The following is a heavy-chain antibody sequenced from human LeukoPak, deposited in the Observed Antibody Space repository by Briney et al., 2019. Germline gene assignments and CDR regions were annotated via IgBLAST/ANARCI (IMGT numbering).Heavy chain of an antibody. V-gene: IGHV3-23*01. CDR3: AKGGLRGGTYNDDF. J-gene: IGHJ4*02. CDR1: GFTFSLYG. D-gene: IGHD3-16*01. Sequence: GTLRLSCAASGFTFSLYGMSWVRQAPGTGLAWVAGIGGSGGGAYYAEALTGRSTISRDNSKNTVYLQMNDLRVEDTAIYYCAKGGLRGGTYNDDFWGQGTLVTVSS. CDR2: IGGSGGGA.